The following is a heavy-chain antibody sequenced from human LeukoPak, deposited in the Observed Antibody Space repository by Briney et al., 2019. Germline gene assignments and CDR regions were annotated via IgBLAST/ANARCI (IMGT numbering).Heavy chain of an antibody. J-gene: IGHJ5*02. CDR1: GGSISSYY. D-gene: IGHD6-13*01. Sequence: SETLSLTCAASGGSISSYYWSWIRQPPGKGLEWIGYIYYSGSTNYNPSLKSRVTISVDTSKNQSSLKLSSVTAADTAVYYCARHLNRGSSSWIDPRGQGTLVTVSS. CDR2: IYYSGST. CDR3: ARHLNRGSSSWIDP. V-gene: IGHV4-59*08.